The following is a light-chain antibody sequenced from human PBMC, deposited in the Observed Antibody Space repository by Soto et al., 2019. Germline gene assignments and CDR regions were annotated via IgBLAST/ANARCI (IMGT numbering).Light chain of an antibody. J-gene: IGKJ1*01. Sequence: IVLTHSPGTLSFSQRERATLSFSSSQSVSSSYLAWYQQKPGQAPRLLIYGASSRATGIPDRFSGSGSGTDSTLTISRLEPEDFAVYYCHQYGSSSWTFGQGTKVDIK. V-gene: IGKV3-20*01. CDR3: HQYGSSSWT. CDR1: QSVSSSY. CDR2: GAS.